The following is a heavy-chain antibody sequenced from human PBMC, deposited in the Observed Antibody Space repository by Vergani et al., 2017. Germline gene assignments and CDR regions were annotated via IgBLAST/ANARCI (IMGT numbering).Heavy chain of an antibody. CDR3: ATKXCGTPGCQIGYFRE. CDR2: ISWNSNSI. Sequence: EVQLEESGGGLVLPGRSLRLSCVASGFTSAGYAMHWVRQAPGKGLEWVSGISWNSNSIGYADSVKGRFTISRDNSKSTLYLQMNSLRTEDTAVYYCATKXCGTPGCQIGYFREWGQGTLVTVSS. D-gene: IGHD1-1*01. CDR1: GFTSAGYA. V-gene: IGHV3-9*02. J-gene: IGHJ1*01.